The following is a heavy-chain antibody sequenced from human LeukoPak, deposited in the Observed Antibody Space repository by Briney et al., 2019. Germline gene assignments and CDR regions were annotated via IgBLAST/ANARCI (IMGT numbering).Heavy chain of an antibody. CDR3: ARRAYYDSSGYYPASGYFDL. CDR2: IYSNGIT. Sequence: SETLSLTCTVSGGSIFSYYCNWIRQPPGKGLEWIGYIYSNGITSYNPSLRSRSTISIATSKNQFSLRLTSVTAADTATYYCARRAYYDSSGYYPASGYFDLWGRGTLVTVSS. D-gene: IGHD3-22*01. J-gene: IGHJ2*01. CDR1: GGSIFSYY. V-gene: IGHV4-4*09.